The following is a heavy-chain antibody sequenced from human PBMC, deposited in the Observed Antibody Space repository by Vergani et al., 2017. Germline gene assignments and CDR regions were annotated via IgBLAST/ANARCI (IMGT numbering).Heavy chain of an antibody. D-gene: IGHD3-10*01. V-gene: IGHV4-38-2*01. Sequence: DLQESGPGLVKSSETLSLNCAVSGYSVGSGYYWGWISQPPGGRLELCGCVHHNGKTYYTSSPRSRATISRETSKHQFSLRLTSVPAADTAVYYCARQNPYGSAHVDFWGRGVLVTVSA. CDR1: GYSVGSGYY. J-gene: IGHJ4*02. CDR2: VHHNGKT. CDR3: ARQNPYGSAHVDF.